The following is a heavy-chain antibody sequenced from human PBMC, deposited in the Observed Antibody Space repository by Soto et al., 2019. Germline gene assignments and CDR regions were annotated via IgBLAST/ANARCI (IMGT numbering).Heavy chain of an antibody. V-gene: IGHV3-7*01. D-gene: IGHD2-15*01. J-gene: IGHJ4*02. Sequence: GSLRLSCAASGFTFSSYWMSWVRQAPGKGLEWVANIKQDGSEKYYVDSVKGRFTISRDNAKNSLYLQMNSLRAEDTAVYYCARDLGYCSGGSCFYFDYWGQGTLVTVSS. CDR3: ARDLGYCSGGSCFYFDY. CDR1: GFTFSSYW. CDR2: IKQDGSEK.